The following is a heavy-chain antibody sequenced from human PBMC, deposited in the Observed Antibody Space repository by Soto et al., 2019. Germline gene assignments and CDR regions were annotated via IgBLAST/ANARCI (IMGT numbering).Heavy chain of an antibody. CDR1: GGTFSSYA. Sequence: QVQLVQSGAEVKKPGSSVKVSCKASGGTFSSYAISWVRQAPGQGLEWMGGIIPIFGTANYAQKFQGRVTSTADESTSTAYMELSRLRSEDTAVYYCARGGGGYCSGGSCYSYYYYYGMDVWGQGTTVTVSS. CDR3: ARGGGGYCSGGSCYSYYYYYGMDV. V-gene: IGHV1-69*01. D-gene: IGHD2-15*01. J-gene: IGHJ6*02. CDR2: IIPIFGTA.